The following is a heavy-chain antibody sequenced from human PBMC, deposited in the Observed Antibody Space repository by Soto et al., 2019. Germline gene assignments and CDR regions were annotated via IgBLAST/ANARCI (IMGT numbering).Heavy chain of an antibody. CDR3: ARDRDYSDYYYYYGMDV. CDR2: IIPIFGTA. J-gene: IGHJ6*02. CDR1: GGTFSSYA. D-gene: IGHD4-4*01. Sequence: SVKVSCKASGGTFSSYAISWVRQAPGQGLEWMGGIIPIFGTANYAQKFQGRVTITADESTSTAYMELSSLRSEDTAVYYCARDRDYSDYYYYYGMDVWGQGTTVTVSS. V-gene: IGHV1-69*13.